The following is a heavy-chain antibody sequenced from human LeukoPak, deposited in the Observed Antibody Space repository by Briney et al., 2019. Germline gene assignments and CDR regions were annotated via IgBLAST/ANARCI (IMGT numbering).Heavy chain of an antibody. CDR1: GFTVSTYT. CDR3: ARGYYGSGSSHIARFDY. V-gene: IGHV3-30*04. J-gene: IGHJ4*02. CDR2: LSHDGSVR. D-gene: IGHD3-10*01. Sequence: GGSLRLSCTVSGFTVSTYTIHWVRQAPGEGLQWVSLLSHDGSVRYGDSVKGRFTISRDNAKNSLYLQMNSLRAEDTAVYYCARGYYGSGSSHIARFDYWGQGTLVTVSS.